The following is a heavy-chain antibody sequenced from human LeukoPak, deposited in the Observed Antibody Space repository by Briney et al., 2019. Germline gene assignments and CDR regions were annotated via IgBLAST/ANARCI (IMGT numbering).Heavy chain of an antibody. D-gene: IGHD3-10*01. J-gene: IGHJ4*02. CDR1: GYTLTELS. CDR2: FDPEDGET. V-gene: IGHV1-24*01. CDR3: ATEGKMVRGVYTDY. Sequence: GASVKVSCKVSGYTLTELSMHWVRQAPGKGLEWMGRFDPEDGETIYAQKFQGRVTMTADTSRDTVYMELSSLRSEDTAVYYCATEGKMVRGVYTDYWGQGTLVTVSS.